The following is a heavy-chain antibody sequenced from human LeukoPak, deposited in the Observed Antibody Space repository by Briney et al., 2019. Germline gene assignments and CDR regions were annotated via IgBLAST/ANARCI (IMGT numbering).Heavy chain of an antibody. Sequence: SETLSLTCTVSGGSISSSPYYWGWIRQPPGKGLEWIGSIYYSGSTYYNPSLKSRVTMSVDTSKNHFSLKLSSVTAADTAVYFCARHVSPTYYFDYWGQGTLVTVSS. CDR3: ARHVSPTYYFDY. J-gene: IGHJ4*02. D-gene: IGHD5/OR15-5a*01. CDR2: IYYSGST. CDR1: GGSISSSPYY. V-gene: IGHV4-39*01.